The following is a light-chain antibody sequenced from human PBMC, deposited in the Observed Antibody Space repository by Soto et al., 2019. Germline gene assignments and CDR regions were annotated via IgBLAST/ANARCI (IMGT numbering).Light chain of an antibody. CDR3: SSYAGSKNPYV. J-gene: IGLJ1*01. CDR2: EVT. Sequence: QSALAQPPSASGSPGQSVTISCTGTSGDIGGYDYVSWYQQHPGKAPKLMIYEVTKRPLGVPDRFSGSKSGNTASLTVSGLQDEDEADYYCSSYAGSKNPYVFGTGTRSPS. V-gene: IGLV2-8*01. CDR1: SGDIGGYDY.